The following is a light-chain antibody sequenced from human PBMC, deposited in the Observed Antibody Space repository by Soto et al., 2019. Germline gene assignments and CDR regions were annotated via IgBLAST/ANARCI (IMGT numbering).Light chain of an antibody. Sequence: DIVMTQSPDSLAVSLGERATINCKSSQSVLYSPNNKNYVAWNQQKPGQPPKLLVYWASTREAGVPDRCSGSESGTDFTLAISSLQAEDVVVYYCQQYHSPPQTFGQGTRVEIK. V-gene: IGKV4-1*01. CDR2: WAS. CDR1: QSVLYSPNNKNY. CDR3: QQYHSPPQT. J-gene: IGKJ1*01.